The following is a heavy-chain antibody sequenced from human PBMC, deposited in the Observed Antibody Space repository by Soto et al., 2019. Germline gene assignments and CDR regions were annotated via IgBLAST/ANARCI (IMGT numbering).Heavy chain of an antibody. CDR1: GGSISTYY. J-gene: IGHJ4*02. Sequence: SETLSLPCTVSGGSISTYYWSWIRQPAGKGLEWIGRIYASGSTNYNPSLKSRVTMSVATSKNQFSLKLSSVTAADTAVYYCARGGMVIIPTATAFDYWGQGTLVTVSS. V-gene: IGHV4-4*07. CDR2: IYASGST. D-gene: IGHD2-2*01. CDR3: ARGGMVIIPTATAFDY.